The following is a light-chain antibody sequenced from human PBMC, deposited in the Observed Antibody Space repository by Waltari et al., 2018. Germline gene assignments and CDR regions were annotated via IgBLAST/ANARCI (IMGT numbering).Light chain of an antibody. CDR3: QQYYSTLLT. J-gene: IGKJ4*01. CDR1: KSVLYSSNNKNY. V-gene: IGKV4-1*01. Sequence: DIVMTQSPDSLAVSLGERATINRKSSKSVLYSSNNKNYLAWYQQKPGQPPKLLIYWASTRESGVPDRFSVSGSGTDFTLTISSLQAEDVAVYYCQQYYSTLLTFGGGTKVEIK. CDR2: WAS.